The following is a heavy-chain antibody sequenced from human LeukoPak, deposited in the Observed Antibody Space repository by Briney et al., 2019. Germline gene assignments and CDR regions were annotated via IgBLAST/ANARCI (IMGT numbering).Heavy chain of an antibody. Sequence: VASVKVSCKASGYTFTDYYMHWVRQAPGQGLEWMGWITPNSGATKYAQKFRGRVSMPRDTSINTAYMELSRLRSDDTAIYYCARVSRFYYDSSGDFDYWGQGTLVTVSS. V-gene: IGHV1-2*02. J-gene: IGHJ4*02. CDR2: ITPNSGAT. CDR1: GYTFTDYY. CDR3: ARVSRFYYDSSGDFDY. D-gene: IGHD3-22*01.